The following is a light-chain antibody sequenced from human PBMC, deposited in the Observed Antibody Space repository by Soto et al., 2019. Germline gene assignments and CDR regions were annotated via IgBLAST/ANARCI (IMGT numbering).Light chain of an antibody. V-gene: IGLV2-14*01. J-gene: IGLJ3*02. Sequence: QSVLTQPPSASGSPGQSVTISCTGTSSDIGGYNYVSWYQQHPGKAPKLIIFGVTNRPSGVSNRFSGSKSGNTASLTISGLQAEDEADYYCSSYTNSITWLFGGGTKLTVL. CDR3: SSYTNSITWL. CDR2: GVT. CDR1: SSDIGGYNY.